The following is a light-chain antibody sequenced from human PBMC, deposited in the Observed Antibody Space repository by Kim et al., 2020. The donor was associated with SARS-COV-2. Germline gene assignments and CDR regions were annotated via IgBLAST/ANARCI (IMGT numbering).Light chain of an antibody. Sequence: LSASVGDRVTITCRASQSISSWLAWYQQKPGKAPKLLIYKASSLESGVPSRFSGSGSGTEFTLTISSLQPDDFATYYCQQYNSPYSIGQGTKLEI. J-gene: IGKJ2*03. CDR2: KAS. V-gene: IGKV1-5*03. CDR1: QSISSW. CDR3: QQYNSPYS.